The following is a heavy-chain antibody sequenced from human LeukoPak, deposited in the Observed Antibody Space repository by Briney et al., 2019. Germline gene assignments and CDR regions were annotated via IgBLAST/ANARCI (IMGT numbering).Heavy chain of an antibody. J-gene: IGHJ4*02. Sequence: PSETLSLTCTVSGYSISSGYYWGWIRQPPGKGLEWIGSIYHSGSTYYNPSLRSRVTISVDTSKNQFSLKLSSVTAADTAVYYCARARAVAGFRYYFDYWGQGTLVTVSS. CDR2: IYHSGST. CDR1: GYSISSGYY. CDR3: ARARAVAGFRYYFDY. D-gene: IGHD6-19*01. V-gene: IGHV4-38-2*02.